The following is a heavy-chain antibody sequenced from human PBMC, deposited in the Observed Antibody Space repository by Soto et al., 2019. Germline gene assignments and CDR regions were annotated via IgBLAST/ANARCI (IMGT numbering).Heavy chain of an antibody. D-gene: IGHD3-3*01. CDR2: IYSGGST. V-gene: IGHV3-66*01. Sequence: PGGSLRLSCAASGLTVSSNYMSWVRQAPGKGLEWVSVIYSGGSTYYADSVKGRFTISRDNSKNTLYLQMNSLRAEDTAVYYCAWVLRFLEWSPVKAPDFDYWGQGTLVTVSS. CDR1: GLTVSSNY. CDR3: AWVLRFLEWSPVKAPDFDY. J-gene: IGHJ4*02.